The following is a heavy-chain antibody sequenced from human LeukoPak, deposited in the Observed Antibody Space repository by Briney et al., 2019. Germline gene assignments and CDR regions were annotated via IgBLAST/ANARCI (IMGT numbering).Heavy chain of an antibody. D-gene: IGHD5-12*01. CDR2: ISSSSSYI. CDR3: ARDGYSGYEADYYYGMDV. V-gene: IGHV3-21*01. CDR1: GFTFSSYS. Sequence: GGSLRLSCAASGFTFSSYSMNWVRQAPGKGLEWVSSISSSSSYIYYADSVKGRFTISRDNAKNSLYLQMNSLRAEDTAVYYCARDGYSGYEADYYYGMDVWGQGTTVTVSS. J-gene: IGHJ6*02.